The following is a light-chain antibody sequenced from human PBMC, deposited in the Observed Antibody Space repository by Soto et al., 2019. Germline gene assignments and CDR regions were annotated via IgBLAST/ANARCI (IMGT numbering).Light chain of an antibody. CDR3: KAQADNGNHV. CDR2: EVS. CDR1: SNDVGHSSF. J-gene: IGLJ1*01. V-gene: IGLV2-8*01. Sequence: QSALTQPPSASGSPGQSVTISCTGNSNDVGHSSFISWYQQHPGKGPKLIIYEVSKRPSGVPDRFSGSKSGNTASLSVSGLQDEDDADYFCKAQADNGNHVFGPGTKLTVL.